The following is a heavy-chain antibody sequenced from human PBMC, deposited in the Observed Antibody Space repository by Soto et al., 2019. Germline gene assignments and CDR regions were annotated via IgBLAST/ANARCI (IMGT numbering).Heavy chain of an antibody. CDR2: IYYSGST. J-gene: IGHJ4*02. V-gene: IGHV4-30-4*01. Sequence: SETLSLTCTVSGGSISSGDYYWSWIRQPPGKGLEWIGYIYYSGSTYYNPSLKSRVTISVDTSKNQFSLKLSSVTAADTAVYYCARGGSSWYYFDYWGQGILVTVSS. CDR3: ARGGSSWYYFDY. CDR1: GGSISSGDYY. D-gene: IGHD6-13*01.